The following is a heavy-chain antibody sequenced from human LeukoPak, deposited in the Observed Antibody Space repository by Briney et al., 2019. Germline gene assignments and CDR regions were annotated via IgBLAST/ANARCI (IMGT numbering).Heavy chain of an antibody. D-gene: IGHD2-15*01. CDR3: ARSPDIVVVFYYYYMDV. CDR1: GFTFGSYS. J-gene: IGHJ6*03. V-gene: IGHV3-21*01. CDR2: ISSSSSYI. Sequence: GGSLRLSCAASGFTFGSYSLNWVRQAPGKGLEWVSSISSSSSYIYYADSVKGRFTTSRDNAKNSLYLQMNSLRAEDTAVYYCARSPDIVVVFYYYYMDVWGKGTTVTVSS.